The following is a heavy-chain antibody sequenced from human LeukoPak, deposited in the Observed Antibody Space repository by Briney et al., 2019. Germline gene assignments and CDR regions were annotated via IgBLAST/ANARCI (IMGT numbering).Heavy chain of an antibody. CDR3: ARDPRGDGYNPDY. CDR2: INPSGGST. D-gene: IGHD5-24*01. V-gene: IGHV1-46*01. Sequence: ASVKVSCKASGYTFTGYHMHWVRQAPGQGLEWMGIINPSGGSTTYAQAFQGRVTMTRDTSTSTVYMELRSLRSEDTAVYYCARDPRGDGYNPDYWGQGTLVTVSS. CDR1: GYTFTGYH. J-gene: IGHJ4*02.